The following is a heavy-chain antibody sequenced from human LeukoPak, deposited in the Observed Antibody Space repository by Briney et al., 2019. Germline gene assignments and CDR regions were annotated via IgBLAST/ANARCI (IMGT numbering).Heavy chain of an antibody. Sequence: GGSLRLSCAASGFTFSNAWMSWVRQAPGKGLEWVGRIKSKADGGTTDYAAPVKGRFTISRDDSKNTLYLQMNSLKTEDTAVYYCTTGSTGYYYYYYMDVWGKGTTVTVSS. CDR2: IKSKADGGTT. D-gene: IGHD2-2*01. CDR3: TTGSTGYYYYYYMDV. J-gene: IGHJ6*03. CDR1: GFTFSNAW. V-gene: IGHV3-15*01.